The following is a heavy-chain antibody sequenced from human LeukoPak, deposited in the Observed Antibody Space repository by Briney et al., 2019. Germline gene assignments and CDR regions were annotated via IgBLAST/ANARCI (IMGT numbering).Heavy chain of an antibody. D-gene: IGHD1-26*01. CDR2: IYYSEST. CDR3: AKSGGYGLIDY. J-gene: IGHJ4*01. Sequence: SETLSLTCAVYGGSFSGYYWSWIRQPPGKGLEWIGSIYYSESTYYNSSLKSRVTISVDTSKNQVSLKLNSVTAADSAMYYCAKSGGYGLIDYWGQGTLVTVSS. V-gene: IGHV4-59*05. CDR1: GGSFSGYY.